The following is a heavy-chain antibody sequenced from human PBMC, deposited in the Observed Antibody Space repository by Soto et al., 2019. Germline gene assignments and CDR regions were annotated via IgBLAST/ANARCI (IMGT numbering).Heavy chain of an antibody. Sequence: QVQLQESGPGLVKPSQTLSLTCTVSGGSISSGGYYWSWIRQHPGKGLEWIGYIYYSGSTYYNPSLKSRVTISVDTSKNPFSLKLRSVTSAGTGVYYCGSDYDWSGGLDYWGQGTLVTVSS. CDR3: GSDYDWSGGLDY. CDR1: GGSISSGGYY. D-gene: IGHD2-15*01. J-gene: IGHJ4*02. V-gene: IGHV4-31*03. CDR2: IYYSGST.